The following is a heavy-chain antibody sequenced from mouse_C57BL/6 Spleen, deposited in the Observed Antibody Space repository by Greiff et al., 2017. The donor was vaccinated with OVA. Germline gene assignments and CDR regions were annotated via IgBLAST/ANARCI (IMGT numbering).Heavy chain of an antibody. Sequence: EVQVVESGGGLVKPGGSLKLSCAASGFTFSDYGMHWVRQAPEKGLEWVAYISSGSSTIYYADTVKGRFTISRDNAKNTLFLQMTSLRSEDTAMYYCARTSNWAFAYWGQGTLVTVSA. CDR2: ISSGSSTI. D-gene: IGHD4-1*01. V-gene: IGHV5-17*01. CDR1: GFTFSDYG. J-gene: IGHJ3*01. CDR3: ARTSNWAFAY.